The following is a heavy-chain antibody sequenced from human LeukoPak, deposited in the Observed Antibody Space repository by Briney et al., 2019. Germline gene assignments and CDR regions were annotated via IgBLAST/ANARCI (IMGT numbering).Heavy chain of an antibody. J-gene: IGHJ4*02. CDR1: GGSISSSSYY. CDR2: IYYSGST. CDR3: ARRSYNWNYVGYFDY. D-gene: IGHD1-7*01. Sequence: SETLSLTCTVSGGSISSSSYYWGWIRQPPGKGLEWIGSIYYSGSTHYNPSLKSRVTISVDTSKNQFSLKLSSVTAADTAVYYCARRSYNWNYVGYFDYWGQGTLVTVSS. V-gene: IGHV4-39*01.